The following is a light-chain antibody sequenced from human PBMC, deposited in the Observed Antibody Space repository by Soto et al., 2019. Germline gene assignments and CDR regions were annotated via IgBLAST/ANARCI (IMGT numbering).Light chain of an antibody. J-gene: IGKJ1*01. V-gene: IGKV3-20*01. Sequence: IAMTQSPATLSVSPGERATLSCRASQSVSSNLAWYQQKPGQAPRLLIYGASNRATGIPDRFSGSGSGTDFTLTISRLEPEDFAVYYCHQYGSSGTFGQGTKVDIK. CDR2: GAS. CDR3: HQYGSSGT. CDR1: QSVSSN.